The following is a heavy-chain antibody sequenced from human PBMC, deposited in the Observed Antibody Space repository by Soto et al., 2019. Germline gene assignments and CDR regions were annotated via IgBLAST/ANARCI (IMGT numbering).Heavy chain of an antibody. CDR1: GFTVSSNY. J-gene: IGHJ6*03. CDR3: ARDNQYSGYDPVYYYYYYMDV. Sequence: GGSLRLSCAASGFTVSSNYMSWVRQAPGKGLEWVSVIYSGGSTYYADSVKGRFTISRDNSKNTLFLQMNSLRAEDTAVYYCARDNQYSGYDPVYYYYYYMDVWGKGTTVTVS. V-gene: IGHV3-66*01. CDR2: IYSGGST. D-gene: IGHD5-12*01.